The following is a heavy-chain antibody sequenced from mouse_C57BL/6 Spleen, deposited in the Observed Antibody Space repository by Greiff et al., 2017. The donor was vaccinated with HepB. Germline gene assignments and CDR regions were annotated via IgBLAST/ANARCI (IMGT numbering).Heavy chain of an antibody. V-gene: IGHV1-54*01. CDR2: INPGSGGT. Sequence: QVQLKESGAELVRPGTSVKVSCKASGYAFTNYLIEWVKQRPGQGLEWIGVINPGSGGTNYNEKFKGKATLTADKSSSTAYMQLSSLTYEDSAVYFCARNSNFWGQGTSVTVS. D-gene: IGHD2-5*01. CDR3: ARNSNF. J-gene: IGHJ4*01. CDR1: GYAFTNYL.